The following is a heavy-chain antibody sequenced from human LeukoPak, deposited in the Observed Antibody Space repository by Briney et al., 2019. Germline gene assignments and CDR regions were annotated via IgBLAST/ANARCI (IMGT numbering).Heavy chain of an antibody. CDR3: TSGCYYDSSGYYHADPFDY. J-gene: IGHJ4*02. V-gene: IGHV3-73*01. D-gene: IGHD3-22*01. Sequence: GGSLRLSCAASGFTFSGSAMHWVRQASGKGLEWVGRIRSKANSYATAYAASVKGRFTISRDDSKNTAYLQMNSLKTEDTAVYYCTSGCYYDSSGYYHADPFDYWGQGTLVTVSS. CDR2: IRSKANSYAT. CDR1: GFTFSGSA.